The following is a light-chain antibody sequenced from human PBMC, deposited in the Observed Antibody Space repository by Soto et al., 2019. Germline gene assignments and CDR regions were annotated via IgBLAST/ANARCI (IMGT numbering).Light chain of an antibody. CDR1: SSDVGGYNY. CDR2: DVS. V-gene: IGLV2-14*01. Sequence: QSALTQPASVSGSPGQSITTSCTGTSSDVGGYNYVSWYQQHPGKAPNLMIYDVSNRPSGVSIRFSGSKSSNTASLTISGLQAEDEADYYCSSYTSSSTQVFGTGTKGTVL. J-gene: IGLJ1*01. CDR3: SSYTSSSTQV.